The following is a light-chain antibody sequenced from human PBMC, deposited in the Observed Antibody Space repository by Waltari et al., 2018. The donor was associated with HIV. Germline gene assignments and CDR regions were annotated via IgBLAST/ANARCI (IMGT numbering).Light chain of an antibody. CDR2: GNT. V-gene: IGLV1-40*01. Sequence: QSVLTQPPSLSGAPGQRVTISCTGCPSNIGAPFDVHGYQQFPGKPPKHLIHGNTLRPSGVPDRFSASTSGSSASLAITGLHLEDEATYYCQSYDSSLSSWIFGGGTKLTVL. J-gene: IGLJ2*01. CDR3: QSYDSSLSSWI. CDR1: PSNIGAPFD.